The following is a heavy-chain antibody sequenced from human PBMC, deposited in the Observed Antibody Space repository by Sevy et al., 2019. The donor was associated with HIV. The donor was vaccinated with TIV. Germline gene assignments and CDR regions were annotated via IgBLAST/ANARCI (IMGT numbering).Heavy chain of an antibody. CDR2: IWYDRINR. V-gene: IGHV3-33*01. D-gene: IGHD3-10*01. Sequence: GWSLRLSCAASGFTFSSYGMHWVRQAPGKGLEWVAVIWYDRINRYYADSVKGRFTISRDNSKNTLYLQMNSLRAEDTVVYYCASDNFLPIMVSMVRGALSYYFDYWGQGTLVTVSS. J-gene: IGHJ4*02. CDR1: GFTFSSYG. CDR3: ASDNFLPIMVSMVRGALSYYFDY.